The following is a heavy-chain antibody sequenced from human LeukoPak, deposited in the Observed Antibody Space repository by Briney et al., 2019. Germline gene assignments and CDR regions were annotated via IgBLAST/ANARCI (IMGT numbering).Heavy chain of an antibody. CDR3: ARGGYKPPKAFDI. D-gene: IGHD5-24*01. J-gene: IGHJ3*02. V-gene: IGHV4-31*03. Sequence: PSETLSLTCTVSGGSISSGGYYWSWIRQHSGKGLEWIGYIYYSGSTYYNPSLKSRVTISVDTSKNQFSLKLSSVTAADTAVYYCARGGYKPPKAFDIWGQGTMVTVSS. CDR1: GGSISSGGYY. CDR2: IYYSGST.